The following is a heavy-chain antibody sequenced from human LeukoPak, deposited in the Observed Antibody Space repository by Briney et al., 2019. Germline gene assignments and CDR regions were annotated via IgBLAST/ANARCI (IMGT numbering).Heavy chain of an antibody. CDR1: GFTFSSYE. Sequence: GSLRLSCAASGFTFSSYEMNWVRQAPGKGLEWVSYISSSGSTIYYADSVKGRFTISRDNAKNSLYLQMNSLRAEDTAVYYCASHSSGYYYAGHFDYWGQGTLVTVSS. D-gene: IGHD3-22*01. J-gene: IGHJ4*02. V-gene: IGHV3-48*03. CDR2: ISSSGSTI. CDR3: ASHSSGYYYAGHFDY.